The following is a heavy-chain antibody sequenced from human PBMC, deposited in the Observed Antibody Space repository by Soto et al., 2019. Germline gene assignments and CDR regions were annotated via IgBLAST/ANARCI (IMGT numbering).Heavy chain of an antibody. J-gene: IGHJ6*02. CDR3: TTCSSRYYYGMDV. V-gene: IGHV3-15*01. D-gene: IGHD6-6*01. Sequence: GSLRLSWAASGLNLSNAWMSWVRQAPGKGLEWVGRIKSKTDGGKTDYAAPVKGRFTISRDDSKNTLYLQMNSLKTEDTAVYSWTTCSSRYYYGMDVWGQGTTVTVSS. CDR2: IKSKTDGGKT. CDR1: GLNLSNAW.